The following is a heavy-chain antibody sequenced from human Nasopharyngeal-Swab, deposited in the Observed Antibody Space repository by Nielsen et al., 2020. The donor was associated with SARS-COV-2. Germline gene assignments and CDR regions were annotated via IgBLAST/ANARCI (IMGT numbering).Heavy chain of an antibody. J-gene: IGHJ4*02. V-gene: IGHV3-53*04. CDR2: IYSGGST. Sequence: GVSLKISCAASGFTVSSNYMSWVRQAPGKGLEWVSVIYSGGSTYYADSVKGRFTISRHNSKNTLYLQMNSLRAEDTAVYYCARGKVRVIWDYWGQGTLVTVSS. D-gene: IGHD3-10*01. CDR1: GFTVSSNY. CDR3: ARGKVRVIWDY.